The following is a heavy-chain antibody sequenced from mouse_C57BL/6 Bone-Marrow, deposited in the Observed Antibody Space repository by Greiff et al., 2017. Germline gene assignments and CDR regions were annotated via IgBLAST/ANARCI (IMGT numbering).Heavy chain of an antibody. CDR2: LNPSIGGT. J-gene: IGHJ3*01. Sequence: VQLQQSGPELVKPGASVQLSCKASGYSFTGYYMNWVKPSPEKSLEWIGELNPSIGGTTYNQKVKAKASLTVDKSSSTAYMQLKRLTSEDSAIYYCARESNYGKCWFAYWGQRTLVTVSA. V-gene: IGHV1-42*01. CDR3: ARESNYGKCWFAY. CDR1: GYSFTGYY. D-gene: IGHD2-5*01.